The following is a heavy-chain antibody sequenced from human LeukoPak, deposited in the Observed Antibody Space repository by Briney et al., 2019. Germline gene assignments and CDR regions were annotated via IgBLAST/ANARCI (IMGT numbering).Heavy chain of an antibody. CDR2: IYYNGYT. Sequence: SETLSLTCTVSGDSISSSIYYWGWLRQPPGKGLEWIGCIYYNGYTYYTSSLKSRVTIFVDTSKNQFSLKLISVTAADTAVYYCARQGGDTMVRGVVRDWFDPWGQGTLVTVSS. CDR3: ARQGGDTMVRGVVRDWFDP. V-gene: IGHV4-39*01. D-gene: IGHD3-10*01. J-gene: IGHJ5*02. CDR1: GDSISSSIYY.